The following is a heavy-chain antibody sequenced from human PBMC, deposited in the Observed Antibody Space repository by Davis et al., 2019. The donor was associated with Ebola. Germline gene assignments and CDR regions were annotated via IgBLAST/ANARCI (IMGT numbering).Heavy chain of an antibody. CDR2: ISSRGTNI. V-gene: IGHV3-48*02. D-gene: IGHD1-1*01. CDR3: ARGSENWNYVDY. CDR1: GFTFSSYS. Sequence: AGSLRLSCAASGFTFSSYSMNWVRQAPGKGLEWVSYISSRGTNIYYADSVKGRFTISRDIAKNSLYLQMNSLRDEDTAVYYCARGSENWNYVDYWGQGTLVTVSS. J-gene: IGHJ4*02.